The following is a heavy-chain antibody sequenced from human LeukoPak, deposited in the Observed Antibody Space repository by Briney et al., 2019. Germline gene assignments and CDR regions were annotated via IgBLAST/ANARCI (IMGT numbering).Heavy chain of an antibody. CDR3: AKGPLRGTAAAIDY. Sequence: GGSLRLSCAASGFTFSSYTMHWVRQAPGKGLEWVAVISYDGRNKHYPDSVKGRFTISRDISTDTLWLQMDSLRTEDTAVYYCAKGPLRGTAAAIDYWGQGTLVTVSS. D-gene: IGHD2-2*01. V-gene: IGHV3-30*18. CDR2: ISYDGRNK. J-gene: IGHJ4*02. CDR1: GFTFSSYT.